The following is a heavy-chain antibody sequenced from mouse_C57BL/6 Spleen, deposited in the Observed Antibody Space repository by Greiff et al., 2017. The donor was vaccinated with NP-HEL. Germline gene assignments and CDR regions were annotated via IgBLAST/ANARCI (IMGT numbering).Heavy chain of an antibody. J-gene: IGHJ4*01. CDR2: ISSGSSTI. Sequence: EVMLVESGGGLVKPGGSLKLSCAASGFTFSDYGMHWVRQAPEKGLEWVAYISSGSSTIYYADTVKGRFTISRDNAKNTLFLQMTSLRSEDTAMYYCASGGDYAMDYWGQGTSVTVSS. CDR3: ASGGDYAMDY. V-gene: IGHV5-17*01. CDR1: GFTFSDYG.